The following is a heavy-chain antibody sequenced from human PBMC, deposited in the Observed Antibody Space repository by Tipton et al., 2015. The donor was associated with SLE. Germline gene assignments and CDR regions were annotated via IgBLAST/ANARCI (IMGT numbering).Heavy chain of an antibody. Sequence: TLSLTCAVSGYSISRGYYWGWIRQPPGKGLEWIASVYHGGNTYYNPSLKSRVTISIDTSKNRFSLQLSSVTAADTAMYYCARGGDITILLRGWFVPWGQGTLVTVSS. J-gene: IGHJ5*02. CDR3: ARGGDITILLRGWFVP. D-gene: IGHD3-3*01. CDR2: VYHGGNT. CDR1: GYSISRGYY. V-gene: IGHV4-38-2*01.